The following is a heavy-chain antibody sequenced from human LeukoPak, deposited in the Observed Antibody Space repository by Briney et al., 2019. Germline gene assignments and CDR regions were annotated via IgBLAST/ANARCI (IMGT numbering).Heavy chain of an antibody. Sequence: GGSLRLSCAASGFTFRTYTLNWVRQAPGKGLEWVSSISSSTSYIYYADSVKGRFTISRDNAKNSLYLQMNSLRAEDTAVYYCARGKWEPLDYWGQGTLVTVSS. CDR1: GFTFRTYT. D-gene: IGHD1-26*01. CDR3: ARGKWEPLDY. V-gene: IGHV3-21*01. J-gene: IGHJ4*02. CDR2: ISSSTSYI.